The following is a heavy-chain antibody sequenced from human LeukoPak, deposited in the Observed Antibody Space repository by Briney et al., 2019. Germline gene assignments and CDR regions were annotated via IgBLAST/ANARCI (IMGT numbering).Heavy chain of an antibody. CDR1: GGSISSGGYY. D-gene: IGHD3-22*01. CDR3: ARDSSPNYYDSSGMIDY. Sequence: SQTLSLTCTVSGGSISSGGYYWSWIRQHPGKGLEWILYIYYSGSTYYNPSLKSRVTISVDTSKNQFSLKLSSVTAADTAVYYCARDSSPNYYDSSGMIDYWGQGTLVTVSS. J-gene: IGHJ4*02. CDR2: IYYSGST. V-gene: IGHV4-31*03.